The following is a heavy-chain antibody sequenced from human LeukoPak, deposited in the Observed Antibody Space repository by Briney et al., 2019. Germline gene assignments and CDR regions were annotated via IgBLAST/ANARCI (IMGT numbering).Heavy chain of an antibody. CDR2: IIPIFGTA. CDR3: ARPQGGYCSSTSCYAIPYYYYGMDV. J-gene: IGHJ6*02. Sequence: SVKVSCKASGGTFSSYAISWVRQAPGQGLEWMGGIIPIFGTANYAQKFQGRVTITADESTSTAYVELSSLRSEDTAVYYCARPQGGYCSSTSCYAIPYYYYGMDVWGQGTTVTVSS. V-gene: IGHV1-69*13. CDR1: GGTFSSYA. D-gene: IGHD2-2*01.